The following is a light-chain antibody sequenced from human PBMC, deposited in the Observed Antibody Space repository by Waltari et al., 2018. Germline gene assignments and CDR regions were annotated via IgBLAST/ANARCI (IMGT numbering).Light chain of an antibody. CDR1: AFPKQY. Sequence: SYELTQPPSVSVSPGQTARITCSGDAFPKQYAYLYQQTPGQAPVLVIYKDSERPSGIPERFSGSSSGTTVTLTISGVQAEDEADYYCQSADSSGTYVFGSGTKVTVL. V-gene: IGLV3-25*03. CDR3: QSADSSGTYV. J-gene: IGLJ6*01. CDR2: KDS.